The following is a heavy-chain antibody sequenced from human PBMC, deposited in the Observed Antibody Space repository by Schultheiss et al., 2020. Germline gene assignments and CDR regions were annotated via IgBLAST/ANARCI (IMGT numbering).Heavy chain of an antibody. Sequence: SQTLSLTCTVSGGSISSYYWSWIRQPPGKGLEWIGSIYYSGSTYYNPSLKSRVTISVDTSKNQFSLKLSSVTAADTAVYYCARHDLTRKRVFDYWGQGTLVTVSS. D-gene: IGHD3/OR15-3a*01. CDR1: GGSISSYY. CDR2: IYYSGST. CDR3: ARHDLTRKRVFDY. J-gene: IGHJ4*02. V-gene: IGHV4-59*05.